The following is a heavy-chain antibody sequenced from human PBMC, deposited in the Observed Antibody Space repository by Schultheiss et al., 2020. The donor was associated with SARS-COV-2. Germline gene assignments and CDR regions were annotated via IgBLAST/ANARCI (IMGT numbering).Heavy chain of an antibody. CDR1: GGSISSGGYY. CDR3: ALWGGGHHYGMDV. D-gene: IGHD3-16*01. CDR2: IYYSGRI. J-gene: IGHJ6*02. Sequence: SETLSLTCTVSGGSISSGGYYWSWIRQPPGKGLEWIGYIYYSGRINYNPSLKSRVTISVDTSKNQFSLKLSSVTAADTAVYYCALWGGGHHYGMDVWGQGTTVTVSS. V-gene: IGHV4-61*08.